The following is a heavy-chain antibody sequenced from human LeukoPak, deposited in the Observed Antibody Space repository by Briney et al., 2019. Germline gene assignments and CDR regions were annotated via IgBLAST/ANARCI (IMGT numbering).Heavy chain of an antibody. CDR2: IYYSGST. D-gene: IGHD7-27*01. Sequence: PSETLSLTCTVSGGSISSYYWSWIRQPPGKGLEWIGYIYYSGSTNYNPSLKSRVTISVDTSKNQFSLKLSSVTAADTAVYYCAAETLGIGFDYWGQGPLVTVSS. CDR3: AAETLGIGFDY. CDR1: GGSISSYY. V-gene: IGHV4-59*08. J-gene: IGHJ4*02.